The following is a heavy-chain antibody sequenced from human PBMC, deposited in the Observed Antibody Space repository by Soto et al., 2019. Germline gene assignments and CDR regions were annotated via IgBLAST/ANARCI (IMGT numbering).Heavy chain of an antibody. D-gene: IGHD4-17*01. CDR3: ATHGANTFDH. Sequence: PGGSLRLSCAGSGFTFTSYPMSWVRQSPGKGPEWISAITNTGGDAYYADSVKGRFTVSRDNPKNTLFLQMNSLRAEDTAVYSCATHGANTFDHWGQGTLVTVSS. V-gene: IGHV3-23*01. CDR2: ITNTGGDA. CDR1: GFTFTSYP. J-gene: IGHJ4*02.